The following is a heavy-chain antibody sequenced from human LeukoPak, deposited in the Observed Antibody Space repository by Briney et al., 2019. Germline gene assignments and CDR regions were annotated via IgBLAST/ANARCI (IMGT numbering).Heavy chain of an antibody. CDR2: IYYSGST. Sequence: SETLSLTCTVSGGSISSCSYYWVWIRPPPGKGLVWFGCIYYSGSTYYNPSLKSRVTISVDTSKHQFSLKLSPVTAAAAAVYYCARDRTCGSGSCTDTYNWFDPWGQGPWSQSPQ. V-gene: IGHV4-39*07. CDR1: GGSISSCSYY. CDR3: ARDRTCGSGSCTDTYNWFDP. D-gene: IGHD3-10*01. J-gene: IGHJ5*02.